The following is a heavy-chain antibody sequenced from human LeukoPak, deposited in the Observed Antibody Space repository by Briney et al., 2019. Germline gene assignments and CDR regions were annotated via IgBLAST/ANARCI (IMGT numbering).Heavy chain of an antibody. J-gene: IGHJ5*02. CDR1: GFTFSSYA. CDR3: AKGPLYYYGDNAWFGP. CDR2: ISGSGGST. D-gene: IGHD4-17*01. Sequence: GGSLRLSCAASGFTFSSYAMSWVRQAPGKGLEWVSAISGSGGSTYYADSVKGRFTISRDNSKNTLYLQMNSLRAEDTAVYYCAKGPLYYYGDNAWFGPWGQGTLVTVSS. V-gene: IGHV3-23*01.